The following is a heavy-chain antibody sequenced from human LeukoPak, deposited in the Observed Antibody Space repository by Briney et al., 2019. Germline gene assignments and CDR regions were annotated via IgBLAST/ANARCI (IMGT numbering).Heavy chain of an antibody. CDR1: GFTFGDYA. CDR2: IRSKAYGGTT. Sequence: GGSLRLSCTASGFTFGDYAMSWFRQAPGKGLEWVGFIRSKAYGGTTEYAASVKGRFTISRDDSKSIAYLQMNSLKTEDTAVYYCARQREYYGSGSYSYYFDYWGQGTLVTVSS. V-gene: IGHV3-49*03. D-gene: IGHD3-10*01. J-gene: IGHJ4*02. CDR3: ARQREYYGSGSYSYYFDY.